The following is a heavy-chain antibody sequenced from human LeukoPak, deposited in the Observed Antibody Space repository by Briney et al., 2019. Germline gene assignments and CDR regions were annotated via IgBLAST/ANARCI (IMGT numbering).Heavy chain of an antibody. Sequence: PGGSLRLSCAASGFTFSSYGMHWVRQAPGKGLEWVTVIWYDGSNKYYADSVKGRFTISRDNSKNTLYLQMNSLRADDTAVYYCSRSLDYWGQGALVTVSS. V-gene: IGHV3-33*01. J-gene: IGHJ4*02. CDR1: GFTFSSYG. CDR2: IWYDGSNK. CDR3: SRSLDY.